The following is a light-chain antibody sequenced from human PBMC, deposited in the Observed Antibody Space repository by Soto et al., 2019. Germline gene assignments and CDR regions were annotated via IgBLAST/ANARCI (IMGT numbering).Light chain of an antibody. V-gene: IGKV1-12*01. CDR3: QQANSFPLP. J-gene: IGKJ4*02. CDR1: QGISNW. Sequence: DIQMTQSPSSVSASVGDRVSITCRASQGISNWLAWYQQKPGRAPKLLIYTGSSLQSGVPSRFSGTGSGTDFTLTISSLQPEDVATDYCQQANSFPLPFGGGTKVEIK. CDR2: TGS.